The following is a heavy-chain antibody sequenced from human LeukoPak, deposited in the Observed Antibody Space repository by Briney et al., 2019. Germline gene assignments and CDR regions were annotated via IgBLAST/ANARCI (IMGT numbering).Heavy chain of an antibody. V-gene: IGHV1-69*13. D-gene: IGHD1-26*01. CDR1: GGTFSSYA. Sequence: ASVKVSCKASGGTFSSYAISWVRQAPGQGLEWMGGIIPIFGTANYAQKFQGRVTITADESTSTAYMALSGLRSDDTAVYYCASLYDIVGTTVDYWGQGTLVTVSS. CDR2: IIPIFGTA. CDR3: ASLYDIVGTTVDY. J-gene: IGHJ4*02.